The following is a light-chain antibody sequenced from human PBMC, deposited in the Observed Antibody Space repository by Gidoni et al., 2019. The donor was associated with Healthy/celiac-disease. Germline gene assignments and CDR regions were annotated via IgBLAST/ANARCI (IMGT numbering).Light chain of an antibody. J-gene: IGLJ1*01. CDR2: GNS. CDR3: QSYDSSLSALYV. Sequence: GAPGQRVTISCTGSSSNIGAGYDVHWYQQLPGTAPKLLIYGNSNRPSGVPDRFSGSKSGTSASLAITGLQAEDEADYYCQSYDSSLSALYVFGTGTKVTVL. CDR1: SSNIGAGYD. V-gene: IGLV1-40*01.